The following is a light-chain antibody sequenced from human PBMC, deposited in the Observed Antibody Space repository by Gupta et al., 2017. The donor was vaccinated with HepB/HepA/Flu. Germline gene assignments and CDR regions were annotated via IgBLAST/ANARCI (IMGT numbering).Light chain of an antibody. CDR3: QQYGSSPPVT. CDR2: GAS. J-gene: IGKJ4*01. CDR1: QSVSSSY. Sequence: EIVLTQSPGTLSLSPGERATLSCRASQSVSSSYLAWYQQKPGQAPRLLIYGASSRATGIPDRFSGSGYGTDFTITISRLAPEDFAVYYWQQYGSSPPVTLGGVTKVEIK. V-gene: IGKV3-20*01.